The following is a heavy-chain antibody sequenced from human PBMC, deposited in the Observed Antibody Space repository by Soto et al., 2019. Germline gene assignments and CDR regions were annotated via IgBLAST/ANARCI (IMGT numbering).Heavy chain of an antibody. Sequence: QVQLVESGGGVVQPGRSLRLSCAASGFTFSSYAMHWVRQAPGKGLEWVAVISYDGSNKYYADSVKGRFTISRDNSKNTLYLQMNSLRAEDTAVYYCAREGPSIAARPPLDYWGQGTLVTVSS. CDR1: GFTFSSYA. D-gene: IGHD6-6*01. CDR3: AREGPSIAARPPLDY. V-gene: IGHV3-30-3*01. CDR2: ISYDGSNK. J-gene: IGHJ4*02.